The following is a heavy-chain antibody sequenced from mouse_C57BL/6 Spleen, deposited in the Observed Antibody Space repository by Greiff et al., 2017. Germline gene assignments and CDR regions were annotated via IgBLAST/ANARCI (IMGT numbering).Heavy chain of an antibody. D-gene: IGHD2-1*01. Sequence: QVQLQQPGAELVRPGSSVKLSCKASGYTFTSYWMHWVKQRPIQGLEWIGNIDPSDSETHYNQKFKDKATLTVDKSSSTAYMQLSSLTSEDSAVDYCALLCPHYAMDYWGQGTSVTVSS. CDR1: GYTFTSYW. J-gene: IGHJ4*01. CDR2: IDPSDSET. CDR3: ALLCPHYAMDY. V-gene: IGHV1-52*01.